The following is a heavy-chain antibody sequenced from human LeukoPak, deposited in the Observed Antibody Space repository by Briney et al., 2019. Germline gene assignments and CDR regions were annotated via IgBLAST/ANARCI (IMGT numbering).Heavy chain of an antibody. V-gene: IGHV1-46*01. D-gene: IGHD5-24*01. Sequence: ASVKVSCKAFGYTFTSNYMHWVRQAPGQGPEGMGVISPSGGSTTYAQKFQGRVTLTRDMSTSTDYLELSSLRSEDTAVYYCARVVQDGYNYYYYYMDVWGKGTTVTVSS. CDR3: ARVVQDGYNYYYYYMDV. CDR2: ISPSGGST. J-gene: IGHJ6*03. CDR1: GYTFTSNY.